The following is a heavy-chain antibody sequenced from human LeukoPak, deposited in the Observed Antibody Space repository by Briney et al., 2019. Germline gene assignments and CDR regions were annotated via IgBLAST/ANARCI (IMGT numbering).Heavy chain of an antibody. CDR2: INGDGRGT. CDR3: ARLNTAGGNNY. V-gene: IGHV3-74*01. D-gene: IGHD1/OR15-1a*01. Sequence: GGSPRLSCAGSGFTFSNYWMHWVRQAPGKGLVWVSRINGDGRGTNYADSVKGRFTISRDNAKNTVYLQLSSLRAEDTAVYYCARLNTAGGNNYWGQGALVTVSS. CDR1: GFTFSNYW. J-gene: IGHJ4*02.